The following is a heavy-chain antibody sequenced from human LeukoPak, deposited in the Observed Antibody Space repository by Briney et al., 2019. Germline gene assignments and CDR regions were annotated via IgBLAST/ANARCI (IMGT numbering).Heavy chain of an antibody. CDR3: AKRSATSSGYFDF. Sequence: GGTLRLSCAASGFTFSSYGMSWVRQAPGKGLEWVSSINNSGGSTHYADSVKGRFTISRDNSKNTMYLQMKSLRAEDTAVYYCAKRSATSSGYFDFWGRGTLVTVSS. CDR2: INNSGGST. CDR1: GFTFSSYG. V-gene: IGHV3-23*01. D-gene: IGHD3-22*01. J-gene: IGHJ4*02.